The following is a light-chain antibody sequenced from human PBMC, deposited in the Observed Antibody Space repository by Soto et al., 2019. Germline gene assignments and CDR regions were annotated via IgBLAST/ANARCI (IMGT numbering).Light chain of an antibody. Sequence: QSALTQPASVSGSPGQSITISCTGTSSDVGGYNYVSWYQQHPGKAPQLMIFEVSNRPSGVSNRFSGSKSGNTASLTISGLQAEDEADYSCSSYRARTNTLIYVFGSGTKLTVL. CDR2: EVS. V-gene: IGLV2-14*01. CDR3: SSYRARTNTLIYV. CDR1: SSDVGGYNY. J-gene: IGLJ1*01.